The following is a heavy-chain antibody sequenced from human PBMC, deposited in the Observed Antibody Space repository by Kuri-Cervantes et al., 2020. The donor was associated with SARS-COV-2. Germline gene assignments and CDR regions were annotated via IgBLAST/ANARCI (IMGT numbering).Heavy chain of an antibody. CDR2: IYPGDSDT. V-gene: IGHV5-51*01. D-gene: IGHD3-22*01. CDR1: GYNFPTYW. J-gene: IGHJ4*02. CDR3: ARHFRHKDWLIPEVSTYFDS. Sequence: GESLKISCKGSGYNFPTYWISWVRQVPGKGLEWMGVIYPGDSDTRYSPSFQGQVTMSSDRSISTAYLQWSSLKASDTAIYYCARHFRHKDWLIPEVSTYFDSWGQGTLVTVSS.